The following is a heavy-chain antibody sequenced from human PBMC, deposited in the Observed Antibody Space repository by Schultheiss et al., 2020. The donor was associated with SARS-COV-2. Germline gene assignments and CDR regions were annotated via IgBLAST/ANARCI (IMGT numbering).Heavy chain of an antibody. D-gene: IGHD1-1*01. CDR3: ARGTGGWMTGYYYYYYMDV. CDR1: GGSISSGGYY. Sequence: SETLSLTCTVSGGSISSGGYYWSWIRQHPGKGLECIGYIYYSGSTYYNPSLKGRVTTSIDTSKNQFSLRLSSVTAADTAVYYCARGTGGWMTGYYYYYYMDVWGKGTTVTVSS. J-gene: IGHJ6*03. V-gene: IGHV4-31*03. CDR2: IYYSGST.